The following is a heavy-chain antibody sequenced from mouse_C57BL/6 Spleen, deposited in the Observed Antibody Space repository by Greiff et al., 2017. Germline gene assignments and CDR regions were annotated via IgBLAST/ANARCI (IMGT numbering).Heavy chain of an antibody. CDR1: GYSITSGYD. CDR2: ISYSGST. CDR3: ARAGEYDGRAWFAY. V-gene: IGHV3-1*01. J-gene: IGHJ3*01. Sequence: ESGPGMVKPSQSLSLTCTVTGYSITSGYDWHWIRHFPGNKLEWMGYISYSGSTNYNPSLKSRISITHDTSKNHFFLKLNSVTTEDTATYYCARAGEYDGRAWFAYWGQGTLVTVSA. D-gene: IGHD2-4*01.